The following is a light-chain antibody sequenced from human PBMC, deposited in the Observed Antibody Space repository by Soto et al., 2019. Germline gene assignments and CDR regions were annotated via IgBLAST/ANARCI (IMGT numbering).Light chain of an antibody. CDR3: MQSLQTPLT. V-gene: IGKV2-28*01. CDR1: QSLLDSNGYNC. J-gene: IGKJ1*01. CDR2: LGS. Sequence: DIVMTQSPLSLPVTPGEPASISCRSSQSLLDSNGYNCLEWYLQKPGQSPQLLIYLGSNRASGVPDRFRCSGSGTDFTLKISRVEAEDVGVYYCMQSLQTPLTFGQGTKVEIK.